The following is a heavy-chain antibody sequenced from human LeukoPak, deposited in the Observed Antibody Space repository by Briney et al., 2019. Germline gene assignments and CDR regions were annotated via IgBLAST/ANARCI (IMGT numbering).Heavy chain of an antibody. CDR2: ISGSGGST. CDR1: GFTFSSYG. V-gene: IGHV3-23*01. CDR3: ASARFDWLSLGGDY. J-gene: IGHJ4*02. D-gene: IGHD3-9*01. Sequence: QSGGSLRLSCAASGFTFSSYGVSWVRQAPGKGLEWVSAISGSGGSTYYADSVKGRFTISRDNSKNTLYLQMNSLRAEDTAVYYCASARFDWLSLGGDYWGQGTLVTVSS.